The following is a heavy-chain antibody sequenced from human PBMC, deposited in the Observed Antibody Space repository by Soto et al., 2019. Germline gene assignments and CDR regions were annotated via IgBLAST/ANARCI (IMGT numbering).Heavy chain of an antibody. J-gene: IGHJ4*02. Sequence: EVQLLESGGGLVQPGGSLRLSCAASGFTFSSFTMSWVRQAPGKGLEWVSAISGSGGSTYYADAVKGRFTISRDNSKDTLYLQMSSLTAEDTAVYFCAKLSRCSSISCYASRIPELDYWGQGTLVTVSS. CDR1: GFTFSSFT. V-gene: IGHV3-23*01. CDR2: ISGSGGST. CDR3: AKLSRCSSISCYASRIPELDY. D-gene: IGHD2-2*01.